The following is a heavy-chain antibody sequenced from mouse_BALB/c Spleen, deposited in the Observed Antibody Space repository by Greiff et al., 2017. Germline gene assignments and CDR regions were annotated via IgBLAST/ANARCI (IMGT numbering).Heavy chain of an antibody. Sequence: EVKLVESGGGLVQPGGSRKLSCAASGFTFSSFGMHWVRQAPEKGLEWVAYISSGSSTIYYADTVKGRFTISRDNPKNTLFLQMTSLRSEDTAMYYCARGDRYDVSYAMDYWGQGTSVTVSS. CDR1: GFTFSSFG. D-gene: IGHD2-14*01. V-gene: IGHV5-17*02. CDR3: ARGDRYDVSYAMDY. CDR2: ISSGSSTI. J-gene: IGHJ4*01.